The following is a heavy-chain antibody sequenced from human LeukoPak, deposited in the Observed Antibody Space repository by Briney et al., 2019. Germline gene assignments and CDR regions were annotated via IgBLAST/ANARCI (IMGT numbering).Heavy chain of an antibody. J-gene: IGHJ4*02. CDR2: ISSSSSYI. D-gene: IGHD6-13*01. V-gene: IGHV3-21*01. Sequence: PGGSLRLSCAASGFTSSSYSMNWVRQAPGKGLEWVSSISSSSSYIYYADSVKGRFTISRDNAKNSLYLQMNSLRAEDTAVYYCARDKSSSWSPPDYWGQGTLVTVSS. CDR3: ARDKSSSWSPPDY. CDR1: GFTSSSYS.